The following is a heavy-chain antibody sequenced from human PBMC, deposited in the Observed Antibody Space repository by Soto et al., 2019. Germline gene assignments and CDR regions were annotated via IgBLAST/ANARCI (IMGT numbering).Heavy chain of an antibody. Sequence: QVQLQEPGPGLVKPSQTLSLTCTVSGGSISSGGYYWSWIRQHPGKGLEWIGYIYYSGSTYYNPSLKRRVTISVDTSKNQFSLKLSYVTAADTAVYYCARGGADGGGNWYFELWGRGTLVTVSS. CDR2: IYYSGST. J-gene: IGHJ2*01. CDR1: GGSISSGGYY. D-gene: IGHD3-16*01. CDR3: ARGGADGGGNWYFEL. V-gene: IGHV4-31*03.